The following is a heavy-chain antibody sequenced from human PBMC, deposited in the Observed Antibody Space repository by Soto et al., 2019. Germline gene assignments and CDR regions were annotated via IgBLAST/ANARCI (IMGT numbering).Heavy chain of an antibody. CDR3: ARVPDY. CDR1: GGSINIGGYY. J-gene: IGHJ4*02. V-gene: IGHV4-31*03. Sequence: QVQLQESGPGLVKPPQTLSLNCTVSGGSINIGGYYRSRIRQHPGKGLEWIGYIYYSGSTYYHLVPKSRVTLSGHTTKTQFPLKLSSVSAADTAVYCCARVPDYWCQGALVPVSS. CDR2: IYYSGST.